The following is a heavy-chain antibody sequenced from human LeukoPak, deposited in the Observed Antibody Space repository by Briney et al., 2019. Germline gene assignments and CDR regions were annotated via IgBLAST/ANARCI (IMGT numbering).Heavy chain of an antibody. V-gene: IGHV1-46*01. J-gene: IGHJ3*02. Sequence: ASVKVSCKASGYTFTSYYMHWVRQAPGQGLEWMGIINPRGGSTSYAQKFQGRVTMTRDTSTSTVYMELSSLRSEDTAVYYCARVRRFGELLHGYDAFDIWGQGTMVTVSS. CDR2: INPRGGST. CDR3: ARVRRFGELLHGYDAFDI. D-gene: IGHD3-10*01. CDR1: GYTFTSYY.